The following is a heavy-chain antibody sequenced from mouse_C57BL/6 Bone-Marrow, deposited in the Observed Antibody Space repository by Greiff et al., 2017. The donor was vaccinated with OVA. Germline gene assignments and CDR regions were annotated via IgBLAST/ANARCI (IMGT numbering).Heavy chain of an antibody. J-gene: IGHJ2*01. CDR2: ISSGSSTI. V-gene: IGHV5-17*01. CDR1: GFTFSDYG. Sequence: EVQLVESGGGLVKPGGSLKLSCAASGFTFSDYGMHWVRQAPEKGLEWVAYISSGSSTIYYADNAKNTLFLQMTSLRSEDTAMYYCARPSTMVTTFFDYWGQGTTLTVSS. CDR3: ARPSTMVTTFFDY. D-gene: IGHD2-2*01.